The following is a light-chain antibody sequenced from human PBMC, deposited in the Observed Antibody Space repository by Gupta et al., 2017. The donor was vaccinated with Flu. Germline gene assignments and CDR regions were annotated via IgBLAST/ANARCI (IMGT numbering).Light chain of an antibody. Sequence: DIQMTQSPSSLSAFVGDRVTITCRASQSISRSLNWYQQKPGKAPKLLISAASTWRIGVPSRFSGSGSGTDFTLTVTSLQPEDFATYYCQQVYSSPPHFGQGTTLEIK. CDR2: AAS. CDR1: QSISRS. V-gene: IGKV1-39*01. J-gene: IGKJ2*01. CDR3: QQVYSSPPH.